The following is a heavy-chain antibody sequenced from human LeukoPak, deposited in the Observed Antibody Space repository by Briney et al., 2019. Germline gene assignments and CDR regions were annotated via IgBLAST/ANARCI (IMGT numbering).Heavy chain of an antibody. CDR1: GFTFDDYG. J-gene: IGHJ5*02. CDR3: ARSDYDFWSGYYRLFDP. D-gene: IGHD3-3*01. Sequence: PGGSLRLSCAASGFTFDDYGMSWVRQAPGKGLEWVSGINWNGGSTGYADSVKGRFTISRDNAKNTLYLQMNSLRAEDTAVYYCARSDYDFWSGYYRLFDPWGQGTLVTVSS. CDR2: INWNGGST. V-gene: IGHV3-20*04.